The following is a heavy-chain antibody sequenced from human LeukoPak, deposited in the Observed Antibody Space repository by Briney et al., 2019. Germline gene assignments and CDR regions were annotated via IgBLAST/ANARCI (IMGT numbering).Heavy chain of an antibody. V-gene: IGHV3-7*01. CDR1: GFTLSSSG. CDR2: IKQDGSEK. D-gene: IGHD3-22*01. Sequence: GGSLRLSCAASGFTLSSSGMSWVRQAPGKGLEWVANIKQDGSEKYYVDSVKGRFTISRDNAKNSLYLQMNSLRAEDTAVYYCARDFPYYYDISGYYSDYWGQGILVTVSS. CDR3: ARDFPYYYDISGYYSDY. J-gene: IGHJ4*02.